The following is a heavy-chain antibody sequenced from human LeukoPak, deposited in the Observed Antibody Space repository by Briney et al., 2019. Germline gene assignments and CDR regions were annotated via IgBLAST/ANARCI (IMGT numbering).Heavy chain of an antibody. CDR2: IYYSGSN. CDR3: ASLLYGNYALAY. Sequence: SETLSLTCTVSGGSISSHSWSWVRQPPGKGLEWIWYIYYSGSNNYYPSRQSRITISVDTSKNQFSLKLSAVTAADTAVYYYASLLYGNYALAYWGQGTLVTVSS. D-gene: IGHD4-11*01. V-gene: IGHV4-59*11. J-gene: IGHJ4*02. CDR1: GGSISSHS.